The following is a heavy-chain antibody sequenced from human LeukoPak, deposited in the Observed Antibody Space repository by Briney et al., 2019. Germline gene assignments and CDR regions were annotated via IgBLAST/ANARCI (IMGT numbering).Heavy chain of an antibody. Sequence: GGSLRLSCAASGYTFSDYYMSWIRQAPGKGLEWVSYISSSSSYTNYADSVKGRFTISRDNAKNSLYLQMNSLRAEDTAVYYCARSSVSYESSGRPDYWGQGTLVTVSS. CDR3: ARSSVSYESSGRPDY. D-gene: IGHD3-22*01. J-gene: IGHJ4*02. CDR1: GYTFSDYY. CDR2: ISSSSSYT. V-gene: IGHV3-11*03.